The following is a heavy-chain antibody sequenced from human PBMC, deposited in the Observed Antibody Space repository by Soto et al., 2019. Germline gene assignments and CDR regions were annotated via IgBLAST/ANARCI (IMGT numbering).Heavy chain of an antibody. CDR3: ARVNIVVVPAADSYYYYMDV. CDR2: IYYSGST. J-gene: IGHJ6*03. V-gene: IGHV4-31*03. D-gene: IGHD2-2*01. Sequence: SETLSLTCTVSGGSISSGGYYWSWIRQHPGKGLEWIGYIYYSGSTYHNPSLKSRVTISVDTSKNQFSLKLSSVTAADTAVYYCARVNIVVVPAADSYYYYMDVWGKGTTVTVSS. CDR1: GGSISSGGYY.